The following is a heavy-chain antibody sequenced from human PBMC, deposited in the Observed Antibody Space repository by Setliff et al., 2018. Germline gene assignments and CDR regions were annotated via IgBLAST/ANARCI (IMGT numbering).Heavy chain of an antibody. J-gene: IGHJ3*02. CDR2: ITDSGRTT. CDR1: GFTFSSYA. Sequence: GGSLSLSCAASGFTFSSYAMSWVRQAPGKEPEWVSTITDSGRTTYYGPSLRGRFTISRDNSRNTLYLQMNSLRAEDAAIYYCARRGGTAGARAFDIWGQGTMVTVSS. D-gene: IGHD2-8*02. V-gene: IGHV3-23*01. CDR3: ARRGGTAGARAFDI.